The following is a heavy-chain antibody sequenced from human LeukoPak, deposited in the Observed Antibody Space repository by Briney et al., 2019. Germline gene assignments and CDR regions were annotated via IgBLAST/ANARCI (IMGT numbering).Heavy chain of an antibody. D-gene: IGHD4-17*01. J-gene: IGHJ4*02. CDR2: IYYSGST. CDR3: ARDDSNGDLDY. CDR1: GGSISSGDYY. V-gene: IGHV4-30-4*01. Sequence: SETLSLTCTVSGGSISSGDYYWSWIRQPPGKGLEWIGYIYYSGSTYYNPSLKSRVTISVDTSKNQFSLKLSSVTAADTAVYYCARDDSNGDLDYWGQGTLVTVSS.